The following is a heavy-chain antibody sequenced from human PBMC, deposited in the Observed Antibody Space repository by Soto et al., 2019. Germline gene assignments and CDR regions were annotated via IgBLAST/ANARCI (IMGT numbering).Heavy chain of an antibody. CDR1: GFTFSSYA. V-gene: IGHV3-30-3*01. J-gene: IGHJ6*02. CDR2: ISYDGSNK. CDR3: ARVGVFPHYYYYGMDV. D-gene: IGHD2-8*01. Sequence: PGGSLRLSCAASGFTFSSYAMHWVRQAPGKGLEWVAVISYDGSNKYYADSVKGRFTISRDNSKNTLYLQMNSLRAEDTAVYYCARVGVFPHYYYYGMDVWGQGTTVTVSS.